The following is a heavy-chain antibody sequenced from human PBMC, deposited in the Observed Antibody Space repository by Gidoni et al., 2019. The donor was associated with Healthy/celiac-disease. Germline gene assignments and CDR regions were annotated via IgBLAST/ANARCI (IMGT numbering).Heavy chain of an antibody. CDR3: ARWAGYYGSGSYYPFDY. CDR2: IYYSGST. D-gene: IGHD3-10*01. CDR1: GGSVSSGSYY. J-gene: IGHJ4*02. V-gene: IGHV4-61*01. Sequence: QVQLQESGPGLVKPSETLSLTCTVSGGSVSSGSYYWSWIRQPPGKGLEWIGYIYYSGSTNYNPSLKSRVTISVDTSKNQFSLKLSSVTAADTAVYYCARWAGYYGSGSYYPFDYWGQGTLVTVSS.